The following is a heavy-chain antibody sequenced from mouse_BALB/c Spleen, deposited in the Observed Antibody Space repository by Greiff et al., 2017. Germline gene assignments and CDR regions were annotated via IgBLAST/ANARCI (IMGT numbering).Heavy chain of an antibody. J-gene: IGHJ4*01. CDR2: ISSGGST. Sequence: DVKLVESGGGLVKPGGSLKLSCAASGFTFSSYAMSWVRQTPEKRLEWVASISSGGSTYYPDSVKGRFTISRDNARNILYLQMSSLRSEDTAMYYCARGDTTDYAMDYWGQGTSVTVSS. CDR3: ARGDTTDYAMDY. V-gene: IGHV5-6-5*01. D-gene: IGHD1-1*01. CDR1: GFTFSSYA.